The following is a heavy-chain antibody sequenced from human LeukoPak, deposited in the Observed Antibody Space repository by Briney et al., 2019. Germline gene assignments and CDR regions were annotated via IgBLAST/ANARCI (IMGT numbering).Heavy chain of an antibody. V-gene: IGHV1-69*05. J-gene: IGHJ4*02. CDR1: GGTFRSYA. CDR2: IIPGCGGP. Sequence: SVTVSFKASGGTFRSYAVSWVRQAPGEGLEWMGGIIPGCGGPNYAPQFRGRATITTDESTSTVYMKISSLRAEDTAVFFCARSPILRGGRGGYYFDVWGQGTPVTVSS. CDR3: ARSPILRGGRGGYYFDV. D-gene: IGHD2-15*01.